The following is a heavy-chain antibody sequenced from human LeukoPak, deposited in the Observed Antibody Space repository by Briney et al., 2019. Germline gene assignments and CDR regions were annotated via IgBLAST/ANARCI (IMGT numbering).Heavy chain of an antibody. CDR3: ARDHFWGGYLYGMDV. CDR2: IYTSGST. V-gene: IGHV4-4*07. J-gene: IGHJ6*02. CDR1: GGSISSYY. Sequence: SETLSLTCTVSGGSISSYYWSWIRQPAGKGLQWIGRIYTSGSTNYNPSLKSRVTMSVDTSKNQFSLKLSSVTAADTAVYYCARDHFWGGYLYGMDVWGQGTTVTVSS. D-gene: IGHD3-3*02.